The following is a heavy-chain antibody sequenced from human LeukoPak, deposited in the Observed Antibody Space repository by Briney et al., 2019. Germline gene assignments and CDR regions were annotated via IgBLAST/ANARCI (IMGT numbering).Heavy chain of an antibody. CDR2: ISSTGDST. J-gene: IGHJ4*02. D-gene: IGHD1-1*01. V-gene: IGHV3-23*01. CDR1: GFTFNFYA. CDR3: AKVWRGNYYDY. Sequence: GGSLRLSCAASGFTFNFYAMTWVRQAPGQGLEWVSGISSTGDSTYYADSVKGRFTISRDNSKNTLYLQMNSLRAEDTAVYYCAKVWRGNYYDYWGQGTRVTVSS.